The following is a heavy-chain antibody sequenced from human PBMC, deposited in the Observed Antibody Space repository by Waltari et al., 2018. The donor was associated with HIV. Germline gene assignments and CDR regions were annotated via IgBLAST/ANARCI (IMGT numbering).Heavy chain of an antibody. CDR2: IIPILVIA. Sequence: QVQLVQSGAEVKKPGSSVKVSCKASGGPFSSYAISWVRQAPGQGLEWMVKIIPILVIANYSQKFQGRVTITADKSTSTAYMELSSLRSEVTAVYYCAAGCTNGVCRMDYWGQGTLVTVSS. D-gene: IGHD2-8*01. J-gene: IGHJ4*02. V-gene: IGHV1-69*04. CDR1: GGPFSSYA. CDR3: AAGCTNGVCRMDY.